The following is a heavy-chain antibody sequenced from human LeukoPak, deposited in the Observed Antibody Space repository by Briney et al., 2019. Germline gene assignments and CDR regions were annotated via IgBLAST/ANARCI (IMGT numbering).Heavy chain of an antibody. CDR2: ISAYNGNT. D-gene: IGHD3-10*01. CDR1: GYSFTSHG. CDR3: ARDLSGTEDYYYYGMDV. Sequence: GASVKVSCKTSGYSFTSHGISWVRQAPGQGLEWMGWISAYNGNTNYAQKLQGRVTMTTDTSTSTAYMELRSLRSDDTAVYYCARDLSGTEDYYYYGMDVWGQGTTVTVSS. J-gene: IGHJ6*02. V-gene: IGHV1-18*01.